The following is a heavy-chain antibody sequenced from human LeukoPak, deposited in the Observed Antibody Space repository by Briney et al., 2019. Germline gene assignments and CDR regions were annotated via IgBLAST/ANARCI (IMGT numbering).Heavy chain of an antibody. D-gene: IGHD1-7*01. CDR3: AKDSRITGTVDY. J-gene: IGHJ4*02. CDR2: ISGSSGST. Sequence: PGGSLRLSCAASGFTFSSYAMSWVRQAPGKGLEGVSAISGSSGSTYYADSVKGRFTISRDNSKNTLYLQMNSLRAEDTAVYYCAKDSRITGTVDYWGQGTLVTVSS. V-gene: IGHV3-23*01. CDR1: GFTFSSYA.